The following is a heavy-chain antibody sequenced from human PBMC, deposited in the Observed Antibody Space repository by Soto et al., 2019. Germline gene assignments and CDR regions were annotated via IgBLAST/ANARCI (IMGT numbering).Heavy chain of an antibody. V-gene: IGHV3-23*01. CDR2: ISGNGGTT. CDR1: GFTFSSTA. D-gene: IGHD3-9*01. CDR3: AHMTGFDY. Sequence: EVQLLESGGALVQPGGSLRLSCAAYGFTFSSTAMSWVRQAPGKGLEWVSTISGNGGTTYYAASVRGRLTISRDNSKNTVYLQMNSLTGEDTTVYYCAHMTGFDYWGQGTLVTVSS. J-gene: IGHJ4*02.